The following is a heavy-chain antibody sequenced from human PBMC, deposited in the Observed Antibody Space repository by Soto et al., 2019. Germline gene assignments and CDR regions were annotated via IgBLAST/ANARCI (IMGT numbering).Heavy chain of an antibody. Sequence: EVQLVESGGGLVQPGGSLRLSCAASGVTVSSNYMSWVRQAPGKGLEWVSVIYSGGSTYYADSVKGRFTISRDNSKNPLYVQMTSLGAEDTTVYDCARHGYNYGGGYFDYWGQGTLVTVSS. CDR3: ARHGYNYGGGYFDY. V-gene: IGHV3-66*04. J-gene: IGHJ4*02. D-gene: IGHD5-18*01. CDR1: GVTVSSNY. CDR2: IYSGGST.